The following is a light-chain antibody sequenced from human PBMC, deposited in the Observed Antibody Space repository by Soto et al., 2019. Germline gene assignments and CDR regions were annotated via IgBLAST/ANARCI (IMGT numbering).Light chain of an antibody. CDR1: QSVRRF. Sequence: EIVLSQSATTLTLSPGEKATLSCRASQSVRRFLDWYQQKPGQAPRLLIYDASNRATGIPARFSGGGSGTDFTLTISSLEPEDFAVYYCQQRNNWPRTFGQGTKVDIK. V-gene: IGKV3-11*01. CDR3: QQRNNWPRT. CDR2: DAS. J-gene: IGKJ1*01.